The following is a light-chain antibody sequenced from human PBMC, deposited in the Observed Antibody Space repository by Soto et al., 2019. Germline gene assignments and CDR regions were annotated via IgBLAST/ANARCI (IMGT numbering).Light chain of an antibody. CDR3: QQYNDWPPLT. Sequence: EKVLTQSPVTLSVSLGERATLSCRASQSITTNLAWYQQKPGQAPRLLIFGASNRATGIPARFSGSGSGTAFSLTISSLQSEDSAISYCQQYNDWPPLTFGGGTKVEI. V-gene: IGKV3-15*01. CDR2: GAS. CDR1: QSITTN. J-gene: IGKJ4*01.